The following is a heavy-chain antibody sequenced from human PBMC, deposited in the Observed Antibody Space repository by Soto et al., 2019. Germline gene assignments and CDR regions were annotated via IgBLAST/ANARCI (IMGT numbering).Heavy chain of an antibody. CDR3: ARGPPHELNSGSYHY. Sequence: QVQLVQSGAEVKKPGSSVKVSCKASGGTFRSYTISWVRQAPGQGLEWMGRIIPILGIANYAQKFQGRVTITADKSTSTAYMELSSLRSEDTAVYYCARGPPHELNSGSYHYWGQGTLVTVSS. CDR1: GGTFRSYT. D-gene: IGHD1-26*01. CDR2: IIPILGIA. J-gene: IGHJ4*02. V-gene: IGHV1-69*02.